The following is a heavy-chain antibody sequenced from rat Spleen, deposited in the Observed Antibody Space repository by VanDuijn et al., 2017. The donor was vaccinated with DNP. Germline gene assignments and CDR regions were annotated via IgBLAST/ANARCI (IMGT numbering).Heavy chain of an antibody. Sequence: EVLLVESDGGLVQPGRSLKLSCAASGFTFSDYYMAWVRQTPTKGLQWVASISTGGGVTYYRDSVKGRFTISRDNAKSTLYLQMDSLRSEDTATYYCAGRPPPTRGPFDYWGQGVTVTVSS. V-gene: IGHV5-25*01. CDR3: AGRPPPTRGPFDY. CDR2: ISTGGGVT. CDR1: GFTFSDYY. J-gene: IGHJ2*01. D-gene: IGHD1-4*01.